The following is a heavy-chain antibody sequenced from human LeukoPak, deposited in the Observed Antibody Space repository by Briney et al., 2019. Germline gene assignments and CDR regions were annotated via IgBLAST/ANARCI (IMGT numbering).Heavy chain of an antibody. CDR2: IYYSGST. D-gene: IGHD2-15*01. J-gene: IGHJ4*02. Sequence: PSETLSLTCTVSGGSISSYYWSWIRQPPGKGLEWIGYIYYSGSTYYNPSLKSRVTISVDTSKNQFSLKLSSVTAADTAVYYCARLRGGRTGYFDYWGQGTLVTVSS. CDR3: ARLRGGRTGYFDY. V-gene: IGHV4-59*12. CDR1: GGSISSYY.